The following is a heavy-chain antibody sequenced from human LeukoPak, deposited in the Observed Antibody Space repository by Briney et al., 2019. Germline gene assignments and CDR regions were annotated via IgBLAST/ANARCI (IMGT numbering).Heavy chain of an antibody. CDR2: ISGNGHTI. J-gene: IGHJ4*02. V-gene: IGHV3-48*03. CDR1: GFIFSIYE. CDR3: VSAYGGLLDY. D-gene: IGHD3-16*01. Sequence: PGGSLRLSCAASGFIFSIYEMNWVRQAPGKGLEWISYISGNGHTIYYADSVKGRFTISRDNMQNSLYMQMYSLRAEDTAVYYCVSAYGGLLDYWGQGTLVTVSS.